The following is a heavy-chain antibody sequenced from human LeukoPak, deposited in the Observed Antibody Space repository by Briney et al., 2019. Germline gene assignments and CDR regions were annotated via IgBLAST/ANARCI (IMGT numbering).Heavy chain of an antibody. CDR2: IYTSVST. Sequence: SETLSLTCTVPGASISSYYWSWIRQPAGKGLKWIVRIYTSVSTTYNPPLKSRVTMSVATSKNQSSLKLSSVTAADTAVYYCARGASGGVNWFDPWGQGNLVTVSS. J-gene: IGHJ5*02. D-gene: IGHD2-8*02. V-gene: IGHV4-4*07. CDR1: GASISSYY. CDR3: ARGASGGVNWFDP.